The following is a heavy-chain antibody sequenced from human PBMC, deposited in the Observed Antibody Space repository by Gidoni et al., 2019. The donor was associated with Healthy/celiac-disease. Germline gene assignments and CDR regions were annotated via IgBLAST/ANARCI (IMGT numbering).Heavy chain of an antibody. D-gene: IGHD3-3*02. CDR1: GSTFPSYA. CDR3: ARRISGHDPRDWFDP. CDR2: INTNTGNP. J-gene: IGHJ5*02. V-gene: IGHV7-4-1*02. Sequence: QVQLVQSGSELTKPGASVTVSCKSSGSTFPSYAMNWVRQAPGQGLEWMGWINTNTGNPTYAQGFTGRFVFSLDTSVSTAYLQISSLKAEDTAVYYCARRISGHDPRDWFDPWGQGTLVTVSS.